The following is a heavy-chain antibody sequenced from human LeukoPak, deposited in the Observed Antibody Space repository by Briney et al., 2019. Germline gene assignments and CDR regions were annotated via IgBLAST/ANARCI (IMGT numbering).Heavy chain of an antibody. V-gene: IGHV3-23*01. Sequence: SGGSLRLSCSASGFTFSRHHMTWVRQAPGKGLEWVSAISSSGGSTFYADSVRGRFTISRDNSKNTLSLQMNSLGAEDTAVYYCANYPRAYSDYGNVREKNAFDIWGHGTMVTVSS. D-gene: IGHD4-11*01. CDR2: ISSSGGST. J-gene: IGHJ3*02. CDR3: ANYPRAYSDYGNVREKNAFDI. CDR1: GFTFSRHH.